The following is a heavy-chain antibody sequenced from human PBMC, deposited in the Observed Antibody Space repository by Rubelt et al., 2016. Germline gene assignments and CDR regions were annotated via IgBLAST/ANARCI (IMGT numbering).Heavy chain of an antibody. D-gene: IGHD1-7*01. J-gene: IGHJ5*02. CDR1: GASMSDFR. CDR2: AFSNGNT. CDR3: ARDDFGTPGNWFNP. Sequence: QVQLQESGPGLVKPSETLSLTCTVFGASMSDFRVSWIRQSAAKGLEWIGRAFSNGNTMYNPSLESRVTVSVDTSKKQFHLTLTSVAAADTAIYYCARDDFGTPGNWFNPWGQGVLVTVSS. V-gene: IGHV4-4*07.